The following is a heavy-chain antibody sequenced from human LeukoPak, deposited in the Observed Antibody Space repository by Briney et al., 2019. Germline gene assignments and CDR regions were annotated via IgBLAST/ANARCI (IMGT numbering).Heavy chain of an antibody. CDR3: ARAILMIGTYYFDY. CDR2: SFYSGIT. J-gene: IGHJ4*02. Sequence: PSETLSLTCTVSGGSLRSYYWSWVRQPPGKGLEWIGYSFYSGITKYNPSLKSRVSISVDLSTSQFSLRLSSVTAADTAVYYCARAILMIGTYYFDYWGQGTLVTVSS. D-gene: IGHD3-22*01. V-gene: IGHV4-59*12. CDR1: GGSLRSYY.